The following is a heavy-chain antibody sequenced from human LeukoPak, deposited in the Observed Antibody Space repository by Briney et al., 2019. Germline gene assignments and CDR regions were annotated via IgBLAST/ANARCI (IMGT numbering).Heavy chain of an antibody. Sequence: GGSLRLSCAASGFTVSSNYMTWVRQAPGKGLEWVSFINSGGNTYYADSVKGRFTISRDKLKNTLYLQMNSLRAEDTAVYYCVTTDYDILTGYSPHWGQGTLVTVSS. V-gene: IGHV3-53*01. CDR3: VTTDYDILTGYSPH. CDR1: GFTVSSNY. D-gene: IGHD3-9*01. CDR2: INSGGNT. J-gene: IGHJ4*02.